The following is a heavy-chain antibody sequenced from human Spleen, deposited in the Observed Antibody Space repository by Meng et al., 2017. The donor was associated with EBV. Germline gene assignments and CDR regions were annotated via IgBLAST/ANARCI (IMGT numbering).Heavy chain of an antibody. Sequence: QITLKESGPTLVKPTETLTLTCSFSGFAFTSGGVAVGWIRHPPGKALEWLSLIYWDDDKRYSPSLRSRLTITKDTSKNQVVLTMTNMDPVDTAAYFCALRRGTKKLGYCSGGSCRNAENFPHWGQGTLVTVSS. D-gene: IGHD2-15*01. CDR1: GFAFTSGGVA. CDR3: ALRRGTKKLGYCSGGSCRNAENFPH. J-gene: IGHJ1*01. CDR2: IYWDDDK. V-gene: IGHV2-5*02.